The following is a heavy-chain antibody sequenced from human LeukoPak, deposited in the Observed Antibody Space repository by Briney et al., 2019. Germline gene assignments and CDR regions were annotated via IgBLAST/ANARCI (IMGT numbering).Heavy chain of an antibody. D-gene: IGHD3-16*02. J-gene: IGHJ2*01. Sequence: SESLSLTCTVAGGSISSYYWSWIRQPPGKGLEWIGYIYYSGSTNYNPSLKSRVTISVDTSKNQFSLKLSSVTAADTAVYYCARNVWGSYRYFWYFDLWGRGTLVTVSS. V-gene: IGHV4-59*01. CDR3: ARNVWGSYRYFWYFDL. CDR1: GGSISSYY. CDR2: IYYSGST.